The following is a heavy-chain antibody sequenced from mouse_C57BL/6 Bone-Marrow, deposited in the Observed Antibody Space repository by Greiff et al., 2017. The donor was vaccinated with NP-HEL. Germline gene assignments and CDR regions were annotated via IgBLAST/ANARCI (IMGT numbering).Heavy chain of an antibody. CDR1: GYTFTGYW. Sequence: VKLMESGAELMKPGASVKLSCKATGYTFTGYWIEWVKQRPGHGLEWIGEILPGSGSTNYNEKFKGKATFTADTSSNTAYMQLSSLTTEDSAIYYCARGAYLSSFRGYYFDYWGQGTTLTVSS. CDR2: ILPGSGST. V-gene: IGHV1-9*01. J-gene: IGHJ2*01. CDR3: ARGAYLSSFRGYYFDY. D-gene: IGHD1-1*01.